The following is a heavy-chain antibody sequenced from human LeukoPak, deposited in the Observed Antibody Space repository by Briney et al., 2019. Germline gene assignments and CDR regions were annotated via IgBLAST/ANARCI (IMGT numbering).Heavy chain of an antibody. CDR3: ARGIVVVPAAHDY. CDR2: INHSGST. Sequence: SETLSLTCAVYGGSFSGYYWSWIRQPPGKGLEWIGEINHSGSTNYNPSLKSRVTISVDTSKNQFSLKLSSVTAADTAVYYCARGIVVVPAAHDYWGQGTLVTVSS. CDR1: GGSFSGYY. V-gene: IGHV4-34*01. D-gene: IGHD2-2*01. J-gene: IGHJ4*02.